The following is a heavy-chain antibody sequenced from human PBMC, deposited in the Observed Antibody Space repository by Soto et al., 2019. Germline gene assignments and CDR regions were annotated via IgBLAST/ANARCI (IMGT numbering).Heavy chain of an antibody. V-gene: IGHV3-30*18. CDR1: GFTFSSYG. Sequence: GGSLRLSCAASGFTFSSYGMHWVRQAPGKGLEWVAVISYDGSNKYYADSVKGRFTISRDNSKNTLYLQMNSLRAEDTAVYYCAKAPYSAPYYGMDVWGQGTTVTVSS. D-gene: IGHD1-26*01. CDR2: ISYDGSNK. J-gene: IGHJ6*02. CDR3: AKAPYSAPYYGMDV.